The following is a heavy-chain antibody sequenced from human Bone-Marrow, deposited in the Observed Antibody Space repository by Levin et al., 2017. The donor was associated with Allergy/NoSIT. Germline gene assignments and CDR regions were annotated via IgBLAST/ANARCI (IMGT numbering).Heavy chain of an antibody. CDR3: AKDRGSARRYFDY. J-gene: IGHJ4*02. CDR2: ISGSGGRT. D-gene: IGHD1-26*01. Sequence: GGSLRLSCEGSGLTFSNYAMSWVRQAPGKGLEWVSHISGSGGRTDYAPSVKGRFTISRDNSKNTLYLQMNSLRAEDTAVYYCAKDRGSARRYFDYGGQGTLVTVSS. V-gene: IGHV3-23*01. CDR1: GLTFSNYA.